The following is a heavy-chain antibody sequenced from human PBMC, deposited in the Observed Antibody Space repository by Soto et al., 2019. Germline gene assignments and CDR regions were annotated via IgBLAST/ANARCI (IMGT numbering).Heavy chain of an antibody. V-gene: IGHV1-69*06. Sequence: QVQLVQSGAEVKKPGSSVKVSCRASGGTFTNYAINWVRQAPGQGPEWMGGIIPIFGTANYAQEFQGRVTFTADKSTNTAFMEMNGLRSEDTAVYYCARSQYLYGSGKQFDYWGQGTLVTVSS. D-gene: IGHD3-10*01. J-gene: IGHJ4*02. CDR1: GGTFTNYA. CDR2: IIPIFGTA. CDR3: ARSQYLYGSGKQFDY.